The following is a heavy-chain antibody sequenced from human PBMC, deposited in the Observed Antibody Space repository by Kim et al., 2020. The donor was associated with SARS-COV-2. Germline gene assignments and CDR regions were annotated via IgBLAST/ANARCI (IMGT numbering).Heavy chain of an antibody. CDR3: AKEDGGFVRARRWQPRIIEASS. D-gene: IGHD3-10*01. Sequence: GGSLRLSCVASGFTFSSYAMHWIRQAPGKVPEWLAVISYNGGDTFYAESVKGRFTISRDNSKNTLYLQMRNLTPDDTAVFYCAKEDGGFVRARRWQPRIIEASSWGQGTLVTVSS. CDR2: ISYNGGDT. CDR1: GFTFSSYA. J-gene: IGHJ5*02. V-gene: IGHV3-30*18.